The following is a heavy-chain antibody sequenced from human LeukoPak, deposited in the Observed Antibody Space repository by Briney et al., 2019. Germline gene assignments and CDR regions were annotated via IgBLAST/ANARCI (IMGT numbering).Heavy chain of an antibody. J-gene: IGHJ4*02. D-gene: IGHD4-11*01. Sequence: GGSLRLSCAASGFTFSSYWMSWVRQAPGKGLEWVANIKQDGSEKYYVDPVKGRFTISRDNAKNSLYLQMNSLRAEDTAVYYCARGAVHDYSNYGVKGRIQYYFDYWGQGTLVTVSS. CDR3: ARGAVHDYSNYGVKGRIQYYFDY. CDR2: IKQDGSEK. V-gene: IGHV3-7*01. CDR1: GFTFSSYW.